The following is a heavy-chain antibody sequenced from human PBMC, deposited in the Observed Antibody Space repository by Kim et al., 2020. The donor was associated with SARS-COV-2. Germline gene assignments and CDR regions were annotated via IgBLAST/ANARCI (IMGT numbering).Heavy chain of an antibody. CDR1: GDSISSTNYY. Sequence: SETLSLTFTVSGDSISSTNYYWAWVRQTPGKGLEWIASIYYTGYTYYNPSLKSRVTISVDTSKNQFSLKLSSVTAADTAVYYCARHVPTSVVKRDWFDPWGQGTLVTVSS. CDR2: IYYTGYT. V-gene: IGHV4-39*01. J-gene: IGHJ5*02. D-gene: IGHD2-21*01. CDR3: ARHVPTSVVKRDWFDP.